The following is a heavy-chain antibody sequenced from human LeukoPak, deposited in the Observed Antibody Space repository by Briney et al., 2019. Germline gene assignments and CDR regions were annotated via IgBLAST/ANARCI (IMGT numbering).Heavy chain of an antibody. V-gene: IGHV4-34*01. CDR1: GGSFSGYY. CDR3: ARGFTIFATSYYYYMDV. Sequence: SETLSLTCAVYGGSFSGYYWSWIRQPPGKGLEWIGEINHSGSTNYNPSLKSRVTISVDTSKNQFSLKLSSVTAADTAVYYCARGFTIFATSYYYYMDVWGKGTTVTVSS. CDR2: INHSGST. D-gene: IGHD3-3*01. J-gene: IGHJ6*03.